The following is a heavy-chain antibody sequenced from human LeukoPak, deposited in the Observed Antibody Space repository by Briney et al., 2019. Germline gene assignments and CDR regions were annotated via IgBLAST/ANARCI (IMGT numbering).Heavy chain of an antibody. J-gene: IGHJ4*02. Sequence: SQTLSLTCTVSSGSISSGGYYWSWIRQHPGKGLEWIGYIYYSGSTYYNPSLKSRVTISVDTSKNQFSLKLSSVTAADTAVYYCARVSGSDCGGDCYPSLLDYWGQGTLVTVSS. D-gene: IGHD2-21*02. CDR3: ARVSGSDCGGDCYPSLLDY. V-gene: IGHV4-31*03. CDR2: IYYSGST. CDR1: SGSISSGGYY.